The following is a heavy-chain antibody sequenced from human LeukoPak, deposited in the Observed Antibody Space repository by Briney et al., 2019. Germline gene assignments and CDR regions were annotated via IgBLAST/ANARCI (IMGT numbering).Heavy chain of an antibody. Sequence: GGSLKLSCAGSGFTFSASAMHWVRQVSGKGLEWVGRIRTKTNNYATTYGASVRGRFTVSRDDSKNTAYLQMNNLKTEDTAIYFCSSYDNAGNYYLNYWGQGTLVTVSS. CDR2: IRTKTNNYAT. CDR3: SSYDNAGNYYLNY. D-gene: IGHD3-22*01. J-gene: IGHJ4*02. V-gene: IGHV3-73*01. CDR1: GFTFSASA.